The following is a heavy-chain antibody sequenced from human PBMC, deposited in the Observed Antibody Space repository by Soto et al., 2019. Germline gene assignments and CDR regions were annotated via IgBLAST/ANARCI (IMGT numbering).Heavy chain of an antibody. D-gene: IGHD2-2*01. Sequence: LPLTCTVSGGSISSYYWSWIRQPPGKGLEWIGYIYYSGSTNYNPSLKSRVTISVDTSKNQFSLKLSSVTAADTAVYYCAETVPPAYFTRWCERRDQGTLVAVSS. CDR1: GGSISSYY. V-gene: IGHV4-59*01. J-gene: IGHJ5*02. CDR2: IYYSGST. CDR3: AETVPPAYFTRWCER.